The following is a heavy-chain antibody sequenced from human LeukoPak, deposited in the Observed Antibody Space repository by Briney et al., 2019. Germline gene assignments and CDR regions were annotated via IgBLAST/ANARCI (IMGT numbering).Heavy chain of an antibody. Sequence: ASVKVSCKVSGYTLTELSMHWVRQAPGKGLEWMGGFDPEDGETIYAQKFQGRVTMTEDTSTDTAYMELSSLRSEDTAVYYCAREKYYDFWSGQNYYYYMDVWGKGTTVTVSS. D-gene: IGHD3-3*01. CDR2: FDPEDGET. CDR3: AREKYYDFWSGQNYYYYMDV. J-gene: IGHJ6*03. CDR1: GYTLTELS. V-gene: IGHV1-24*01.